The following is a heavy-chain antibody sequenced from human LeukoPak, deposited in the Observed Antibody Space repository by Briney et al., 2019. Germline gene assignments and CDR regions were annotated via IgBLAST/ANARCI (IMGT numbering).Heavy chain of an antibody. CDR3: ASRLLNNWNDSFRIFDY. J-gene: IGHJ4*02. Sequence: PSETLSLTCTVSGVSINTYFWSWIRQPPGKGLEWIGYVYYNGITNYNPSLKSRVSISLDTSKNQFSLRLNSVTAAETAVYYCASRLLNNWNDSFRIFDYWGQGTLVTVSS. D-gene: IGHD1-1*01. CDR2: VYYNGIT. CDR1: GVSINTYF. V-gene: IGHV4-59*01.